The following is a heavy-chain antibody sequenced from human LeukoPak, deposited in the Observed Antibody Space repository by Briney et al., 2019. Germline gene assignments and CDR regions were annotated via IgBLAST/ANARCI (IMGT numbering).Heavy chain of an antibody. CDR1: GFTFSSYS. CDR2: ISSSSSTI. D-gene: IGHD6-13*01. CDR3: ARDPPAAGRAFDI. J-gene: IGHJ3*02. V-gene: IGHV3-48*04. Sequence: PGGSLRLSCAASGFTFSSYSMNWVRQAPGKGLEWVSYISSSSSTIYYADSVKGRFTISRDNAKNSLYLQMNSLRAEDTAVYYCARDPPAAGRAFDIWGQGTMVTVSS.